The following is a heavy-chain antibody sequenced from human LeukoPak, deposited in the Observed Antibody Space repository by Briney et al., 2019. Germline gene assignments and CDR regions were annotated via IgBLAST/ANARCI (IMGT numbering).Heavy chain of an antibody. J-gene: IGHJ6*03. D-gene: IGHD3-10*01. CDR1: GFIFSSHV. Sequence: PGGSLRLSCEASGFIFSSHVMHWVRQAPGKGLEWVAVIWFDASNKYYADSVKGRFTISRDNSKTMLYLQVNSLRVEDPAVYYCAKDGVVRGTFYYMDVWGKGTTVTVSS. CDR2: IWFDASNK. V-gene: IGHV3-33*06. CDR3: AKDGVVRGTFYYMDV.